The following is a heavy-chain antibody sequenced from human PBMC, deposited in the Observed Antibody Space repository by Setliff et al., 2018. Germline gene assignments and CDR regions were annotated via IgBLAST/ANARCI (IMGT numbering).Heavy chain of an antibody. D-gene: IGHD2-15*01. CDR1: GFTFSRYG. V-gene: IGHV3-33*06. CDR2: IWPDGSDE. J-gene: IGHJ3*02. Sequence: GGSLRLSCAASGFTFSRYGMHWVRQAPGKGLEWVTVIWPDGSDEYYADSVKGRFTISRDNSKNTLYLQMNSPRAEDTAVYYCAKGVGNCRGGNCYSDAFDIWGQGTMVTVS. CDR3: AKGVGNCRGGNCYSDAFDI.